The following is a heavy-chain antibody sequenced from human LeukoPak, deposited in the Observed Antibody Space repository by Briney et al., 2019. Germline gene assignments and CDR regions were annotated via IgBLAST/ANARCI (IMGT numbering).Heavy chain of an antibody. D-gene: IGHD4-17*01. CDR1: GGSISSTTYY. V-gene: IGHV4-39*01. J-gene: IGHJ3*02. CDR3: ARHFDNGDYKKTFDI. Sequence: SETLSPTCSVFGGSISSTTYYWVWIRQPPGKGLECIASIHYTGRAYYNPSLKSRVTISADTSKNHFSLKLSSVTAADTAVYYCARHFDNGDYKKTFDIWGQGTMVTVSS. CDR2: IHYTGRA.